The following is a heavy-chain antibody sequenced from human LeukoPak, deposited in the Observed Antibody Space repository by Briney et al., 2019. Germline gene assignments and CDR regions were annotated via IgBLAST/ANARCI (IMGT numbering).Heavy chain of an antibody. J-gene: IGHJ1*01. Sequence: SVKVSCKASGGTFSSYAISWVRQAPGQGLEWMGRIIPILGIANYAQKFQGRVTITADKSTSTAYMELSSLRSEDTAVYYCATTMVVAAAGQYFQHWGQGTLVTVSS. CDR3: ATTMVVAAAGQYFQH. CDR2: IIPILGIA. CDR1: GGTFSSYA. V-gene: IGHV1-69*04. D-gene: IGHD6-13*01.